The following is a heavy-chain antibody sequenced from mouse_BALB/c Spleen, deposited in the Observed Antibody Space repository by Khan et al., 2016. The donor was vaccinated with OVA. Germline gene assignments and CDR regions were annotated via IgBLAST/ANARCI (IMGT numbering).Heavy chain of an antibody. CDR1: GYSFTSYY. J-gene: IGHJ3*01. Sequence: IQLVQSGPELMKPGDSVKISCKASGYSFTSYYIHWVMQSHGKSIEWIGYIDTFSGGTTYNQKLKGKAKLTVDKSSSTAYIHISNLTSEYSAVYYCTRHGYVAWFTYWGQVTLVTVAA. V-gene: IGHV1S135*01. CDR3: TRHGYVAWFTY. D-gene: IGHD2-2*01. CDR2: IDTFSGGT.